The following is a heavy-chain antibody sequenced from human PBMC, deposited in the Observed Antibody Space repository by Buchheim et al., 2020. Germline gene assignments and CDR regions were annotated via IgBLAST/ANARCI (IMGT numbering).Heavy chain of an antibody. V-gene: IGHV3-30*04. D-gene: IGHD4-23*01. CDR3: ARDYYGGNPINLFDY. CDR2: ISYDGSNK. J-gene: IGHJ4*02. Sequence: QVQLVESGGGVVQPGRSLRLSCAASGFTFSSYAMHWVRQAPGKGLEWVAVISYDGSNKYYADSVKGRFTISRDNSKNTLYLQMNSLRAEDTAVYYCARDYYGGNPINLFDYWGQGTL. CDR1: GFTFSSYA.